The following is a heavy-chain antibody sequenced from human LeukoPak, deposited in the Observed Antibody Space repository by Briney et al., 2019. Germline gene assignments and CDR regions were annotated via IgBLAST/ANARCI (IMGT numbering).Heavy chain of an antibody. Sequence: SGGSLRLSCAASGFTFSSYGMHWVRQAPGKGLESVAFIRYDGSNKYYAGSVKGRFTISRDNSKNTLYLQMNSLRAEDTAVYYCANLYVWGSYRYSMDVWGKGTTVTVSS. J-gene: IGHJ6*03. CDR3: ANLYVWGSYRYSMDV. CDR1: GFTFSSYG. CDR2: IRYDGSNK. V-gene: IGHV3-30*02. D-gene: IGHD3-16*02.